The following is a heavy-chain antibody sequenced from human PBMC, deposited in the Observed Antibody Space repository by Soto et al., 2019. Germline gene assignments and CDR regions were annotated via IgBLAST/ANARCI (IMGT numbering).Heavy chain of an antibody. CDR2: ISATGGST. CDR3: AKDRLAGNFDY. J-gene: IGHJ4*02. Sequence: EVQVLDSGGGLVQPGGSLRLSCAASGFTFNNYAMNWVRQAPGKGLEWVATISATGGSTYYADSVKGRFTISRDNSKNTLYLQMNGLRVEDTAVYYCAKDRLAGNFDYWGQGTQGTVSS. V-gene: IGHV3-23*01. CDR1: GFTFNNYA.